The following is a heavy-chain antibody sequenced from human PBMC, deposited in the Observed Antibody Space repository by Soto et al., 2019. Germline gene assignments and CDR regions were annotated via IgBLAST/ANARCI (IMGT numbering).Heavy chain of an antibody. V-gene: IGHV4-34*01. Sequence: LSLTCAVYGGSFSGYYWSWIRQPPGKGLEWIGEINHSGSTNYNPSLKSRVTISVDTSKNQFSLKLSSVTAADTAVYYCARGRPPLDYWGQGTLVTVSS. CDR2: INHSGST. CDR1: GGSFSGYY. CDR3: ARGRPPLDY. J-gene: IGHJ4*02.